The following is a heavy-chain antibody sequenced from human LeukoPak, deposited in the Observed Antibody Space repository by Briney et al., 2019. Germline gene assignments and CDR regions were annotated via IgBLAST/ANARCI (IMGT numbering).Heavy chain of an antibody. CDR1: GYTFTGNY. Sequence: ASVKVSCKASGYTFTGNYMHWVRQAPGQGLEWMGWINPNSGGTNYAQKFQGRVTLTRNTSITTAYMELSSLRSEDTAVYYCARVYNPLVYYMDVWGKGTTVTVSS. J-gene: IGHJ6*03. CDR2: INPNSGGT. D-gene: IGHD1-1*01. V-gene: IGHV1-2*02. CDR3: ARVYNPLVYYMDV.